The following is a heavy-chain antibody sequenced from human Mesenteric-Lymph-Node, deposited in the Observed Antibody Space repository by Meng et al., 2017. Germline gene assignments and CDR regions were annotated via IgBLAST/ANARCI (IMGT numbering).Heavy chain of an antibody. Sequence: QWQVSQGGAGRLKPLWTRPLTSPVHGWSLSYDYLTWIRQSPGKGLEWIGEIHPSGTANYSPSLQSRVIITRDTSKNQFSLTLSSVTAADTAVYYCARGLDWAKTGIFWGQGTLVTVSS. V-gene: IGHV4-34*01. D-gene: IGHD3-9*01. CDR2: IHPSGTA. J-gene: IGHJ4*02. CDR3: ARGLDWAKTGIF. CDR1: GWSLSYDY.